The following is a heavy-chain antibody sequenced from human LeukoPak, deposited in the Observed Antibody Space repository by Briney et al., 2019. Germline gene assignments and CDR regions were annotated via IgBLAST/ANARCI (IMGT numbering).Heavy chain of an antibody. CDR1: GFTFSSYS. J-gene: IGHJ4*02. CDR2: IGSSSSYI. CDR3: ARARDFWSGYYTWFDY. Sequence: PGGSLRLSCAASGFTFSSYSMNWVRQAPGKGLEWVSSIGSSSSYIYYADSVKGRFTISRDNAKNSLYLQMNSLRAEDTAVYYCARARDFWSGYYTWFDYWGQGTLVTVSS. V-gene: IGHV3-21*01. D-gene: IGHD3-3*01.